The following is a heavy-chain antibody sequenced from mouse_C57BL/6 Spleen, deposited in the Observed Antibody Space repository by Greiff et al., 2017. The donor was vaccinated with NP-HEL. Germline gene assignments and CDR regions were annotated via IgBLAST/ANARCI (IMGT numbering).Heavy chain of an antibody. J-gene: IGHJ2*01. CDR1: GYTFTGYW. D-gene: IGHD2-4*01. CDR3: ARGYYDYDRDPYFDY. CDR2: ILPGSGST. V-gene: IGHV1-9*01. Sequence: VQGVESGAELMKPGASVKLSCKATGYTFTGYWIEWVKQRPGHGLEWIGEILPGSGSTNYNEKFKGKATFTADTSSNTAYIQLSSLTTEDSAIYYCARGYYDYDRDPYFDYWGQGTTLTVSS.